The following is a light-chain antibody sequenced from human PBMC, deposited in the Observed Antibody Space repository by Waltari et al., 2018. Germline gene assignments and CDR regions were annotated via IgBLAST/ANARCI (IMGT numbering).Light chain of an antibody. V-gene: IGLV3-1*01. J-gene: IGLJ2*01. Sequence: SYELTQPPSVSVSPGQTASVTCSGDKLGDKDVCWYQQKPGQSPILVIYEDNKRPSGIPERFSGSNSGDTATLTISGTQALDEADYYCQAWDSSTYVVFGGGTKLTVL. CDR1: KLGDKD. CDR3: QAWDSSTYVV. CDR2: EDN.